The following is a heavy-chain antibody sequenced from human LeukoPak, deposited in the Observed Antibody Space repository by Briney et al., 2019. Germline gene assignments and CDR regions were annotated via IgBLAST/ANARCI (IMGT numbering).Heavy chain of an antibody. D-gene: IGHD5-24*01. J-gene: IGHJ4*02. CDR1: GFTFSSYS. V-gene: IGHV3-21*01. Sequence: GGSLRLSCAASGFTFSSYSMNWVRQAPGKGLEWVSSISSSSSYIYYADSVKGRFTISRDNAKNSLYLQMNSLRAEDTAVYYCARGISGYNYYFDYWGQGTLVTVSS. CDR3: ARGISGYNYYFDY. CDR2: ISSSSSYI.